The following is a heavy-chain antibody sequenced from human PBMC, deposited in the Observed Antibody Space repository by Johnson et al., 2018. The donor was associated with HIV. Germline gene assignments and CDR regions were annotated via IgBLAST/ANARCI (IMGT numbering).Heavy chain of an antibody. CDR3: ARVEGGSSSNAFDI. CDR2: ISSGGNTI. V-gene: IGHV3-11*04. CDR1: GFTFSDYY. Sequence: QVQLVESGGGLVKPGGSLRLFCAASGFTFSDYYMNWIRQTPGKGLEWVSYISSGGNTIYYADSVKGRFTISRDNSKNTLYLQMNSLRAEDTAVYYCARVEGGSSSNAFDIWGQGTMVTVSS. J-gene: IGHJ3*02. D-gene: IGHD6-13*01.